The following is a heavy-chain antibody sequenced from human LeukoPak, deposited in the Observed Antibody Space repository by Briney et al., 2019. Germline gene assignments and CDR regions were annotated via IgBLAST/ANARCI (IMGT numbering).Heavy chain of an antibody. CDR2: ISGDGGST. Sequence: GGSLRLSCAASGFTFDDYAMHWVRQAPGKGLEWVSLISGDGGSTYYADSMKGRFTISRDNSKNSLYLQMNSLRTEDTALYYCAKDGEGPSSSWPKIGNWFDPWGQGTLVTVSS. CDR3: AKDGEGPSSSWPKIGNWFDP. J-gene: IGHJ5*02. CDR1: GFTFDDYA. V-gene: IGHV3-43*02. D-gene: IGHD6-13*01.